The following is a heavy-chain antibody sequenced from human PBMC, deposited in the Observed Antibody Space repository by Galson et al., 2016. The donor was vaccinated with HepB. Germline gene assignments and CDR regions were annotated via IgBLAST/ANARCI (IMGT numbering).Heavy chain of an antibody. CDR3: ARDPYYYDSRGYTTGFNV. V-gene: IGHV3-53*01. Sequence: SLRLSCAASGFIVNNNYMNWVRQAPGKGLEWVSVIYSDGSTYYADSVKGRFTISGDNSKNMLYLQMKTLRAEDTAVYYCARDPYYYDSRGYTTGFNVWGQGKIVTVSS. CDR1: GFIVNNNY. J-gene: IGHJ3*01. CDR2: IYSDGST. D-gene: IGHD3-22*01.